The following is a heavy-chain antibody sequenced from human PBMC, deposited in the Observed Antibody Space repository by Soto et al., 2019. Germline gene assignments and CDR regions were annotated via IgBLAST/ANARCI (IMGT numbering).Heavy chain of an antibody. D-gene: IGHD1-7*01. CDR3: ARVTGTTFDY. Sequence: SETLSLTCTVSGGSISSYYWSWIRQPPGKGLEWIGYIYYSGSTNYNPSLKSRVTISVDTSKNQFSLKLSSVTAADTAVYYCARVTGTTFDYWGQGTLVTVSS. J-gene: IGHJ4*02. CDR1: GGSISSYY. CDR2: IYYSGST. V-gene: IGHV4-59*01.